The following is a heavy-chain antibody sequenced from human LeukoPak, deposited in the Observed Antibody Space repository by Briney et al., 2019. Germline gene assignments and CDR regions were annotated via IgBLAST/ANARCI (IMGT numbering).Heavy chain of an antibody. Sequence: GGSLRLSCAASGFTFSGFWMHWVRQAPGEGLVWVSRINPDGSSTTYADSVKGRFTISRDNAENTLYLQMNSLRVEDSAVYYCARAGYYRFDYWGQGTLVTVSS. CDR3: ARAGYYRFDY. J-gene: IGHJ4*02. CDR1: GFTFSGFW. V-gene: IGHV3-74*01. D-gene: IGHD2/OR15-2a*01. CDR2: INPDGSST.